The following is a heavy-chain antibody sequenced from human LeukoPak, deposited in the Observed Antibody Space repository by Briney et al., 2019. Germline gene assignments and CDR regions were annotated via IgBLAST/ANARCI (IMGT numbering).Heavy chain of an antibody. CDR3: ARSTYYDFWSGYAIVY. V-gene: IGHV4-30-2*01. D-gene: IGHD3-3*01. CDR2: IYHSGST. Sequence: KPSETLSLTCTVSGGSISSGGYYWSWIRQPPGKGLEWIGYIYHSGSTYYNPSLKSRVTISVDRSKNQFSLKLSSVTAADTAVYYCARSTYYDFWSGYAIVYWGQGTLVTVSS. J-gene: IGHJ4*02. CDR1: GGSISSGGYY.